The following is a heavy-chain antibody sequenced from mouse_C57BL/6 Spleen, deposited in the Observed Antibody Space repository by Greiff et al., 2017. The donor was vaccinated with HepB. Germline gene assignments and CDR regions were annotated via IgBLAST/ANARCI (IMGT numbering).Heavy chain of an antibody. CDR1: GFTFSDYY. CDR2: INYDGSST. J-gene: IGHJ1*03. D-gene: IGHD4-1*01. V-gene: IGHV5-16*01. Sequence: EVQLVESEGGLVQPGSSLKLSCTASGFTFSDYYMAWVRQVPEKGLEWVANINYDGSSTYYLDSLKSRFIISRDNAKNILYLQMSSLKSEDTATYYCARALTGPWYFDVWGRGTTVTVSS. CDR3: ARALTGPWYFDV.